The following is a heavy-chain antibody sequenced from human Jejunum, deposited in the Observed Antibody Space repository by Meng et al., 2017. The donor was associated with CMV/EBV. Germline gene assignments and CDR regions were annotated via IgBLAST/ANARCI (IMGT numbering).Heavy chain of an antibody. CDR2: FDNYVDA. D-gene: IGHD2-15*01. J-gene: IGHJ4*02. CDR3: ASGTRGRSYCDY. V-gene: IGHV1-18*01. Sequence: KAWDNLTVSCTASGHTFCSSAFSWRRQPPEQVLELMGLFDNYVDAYPEPKLQGRVTITTDTHTTTDLLELRSLTAADADVYYYASGTRGRSYCDYWGQGTLVTVSS. CDR1: GHTFCSSA.